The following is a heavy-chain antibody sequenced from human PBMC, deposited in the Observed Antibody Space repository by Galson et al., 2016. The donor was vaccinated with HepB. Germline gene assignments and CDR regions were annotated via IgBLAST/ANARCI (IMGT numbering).Heavy chain of an antibody. Sequence: SVKVSCKASGFNFGSIAIHWVRQARGQHLEWIGWIVFGSGNTNFAQDLQERVTFDRDISTNTVHMDLGGLTSDDTAVYYCAMDRLGGLDYWGQGTQVTVS. CDR3: AMDRLGGLDY. V-gene: IGHV1-58*02. D-gene: IGHD3-3*01. CDR1: GFNFGSIA. CDR2: IVFGSGNT. J-gene: IGHJ4*02.